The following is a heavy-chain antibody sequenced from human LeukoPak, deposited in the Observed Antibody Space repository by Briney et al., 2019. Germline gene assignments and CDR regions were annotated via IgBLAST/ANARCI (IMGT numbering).Heavy chain of an antibody. CDR1: GFTFSTYV. Sequence: PTGGSLRLSCAASGFTFSTYVMSWARQAPGKGLEWVSGISDSGGNTYYADSVKGRFTISRDNAKNKLYLQMNSLRAEDTAVYYCAKEAPHCSSTSCYVEFWGQGTLVAVSS. J-gene: IGHJ4*02. D-gene: IGHD2-2*01. CDR3: AKEAPHCSSTSCYVEF. V-gene: IGHV3-23*01. CDR2: ISDSGGNT.